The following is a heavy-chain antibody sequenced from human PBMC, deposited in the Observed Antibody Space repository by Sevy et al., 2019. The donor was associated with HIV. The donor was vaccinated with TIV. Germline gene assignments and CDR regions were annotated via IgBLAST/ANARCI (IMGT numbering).Heavy chain of an antibody. J-gene: IGHJ4*02. CDR1: AFIVSNYA. Sequence: GGSLRLSCAASAFIVSNYARTWVRQAPGKGLEWVSSINSPGTTYYADSVKGRFTISRDNSKNTLYLQMNSLRVDDTAVYSCAKGEGVGSVPYFDYWGQGTLVTVSS. CDR2: INSPGTT. V-gene: IGHV3-23*01. D-gene: IGHD1-26*01. CDR3: AKGEGVGSVPYFDY.